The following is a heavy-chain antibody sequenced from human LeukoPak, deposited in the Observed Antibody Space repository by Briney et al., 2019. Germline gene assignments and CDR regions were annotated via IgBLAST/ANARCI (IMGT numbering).Heavy chain of an antibody. CDR3: TRGWDCTNGVCYGAAFDY. CDR2: IRSKAYGGTT. V-gene: IGHV3-49*04. J-gene: IGHJ4*02. D-gene: IGHD2-8*01. CDR1: GFTFSSFH. Sequence: PGGSLRLSCEASGFTFSSFHMSWVRQAPAKGLEWVGFIRSKAYGGTTEYAASVKGRFTISRDDSKSIAYLQMNSLKTEDTAVYYCTRGWDCTNGVCYGAAFDYWGEGTLVTVSS.